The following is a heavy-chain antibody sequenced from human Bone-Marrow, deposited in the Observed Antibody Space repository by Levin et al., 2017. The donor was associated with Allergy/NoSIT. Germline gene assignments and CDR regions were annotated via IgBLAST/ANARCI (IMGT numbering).Heavy chain of an antibody. J-gene: IGHJ4*02. D-gene: IGHD4-17*01. CDR2: IYYTGTT. V-gene: IGHV4-39*01. CDR1: GNSLTSSSYL. Sequence: ASETLSLTCTVSGNSLTSSSYLWAWIRQPPGKGVEWIGNIYYTGTTYYNPSLKSRVTISMDTSKNQFSLKVTSVSAADTAMYYCARGRRDYGDYLGFDYWGQGTLVTVSS. CDR3: ARGRRDYGDYLGFDY.